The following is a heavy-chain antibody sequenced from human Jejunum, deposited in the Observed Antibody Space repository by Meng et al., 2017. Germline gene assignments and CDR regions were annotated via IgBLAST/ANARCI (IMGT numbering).Heavy chain of an antibody. CDR3: ANRLPYSGSWDVGWFDP. D-gene: IGHD6-13*01. J-gene: IGHJ5*02. Sequence: QITLKESGPTLLKPTQPLTLTCTFSGFSLSNSGVGVAWLRQPRGKALECLALIYWDNDKRYKSSLQNRLTITKDTSKNQVVLTMTNMDPVDTGTYYCANRLPYSGSWDVGWFDPWGQGTLVTVSS. CDR1: GFSLSNSGVG. V-gene: IGHV2-5*02. CDR2: IYWDNDK.